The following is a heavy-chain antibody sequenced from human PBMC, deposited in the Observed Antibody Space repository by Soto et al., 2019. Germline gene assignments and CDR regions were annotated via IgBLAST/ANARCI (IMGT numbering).Heavy chain of an antibody. J-gene: IGHJ4*02. D-gene: IGHD3-22*01. CDR1: GFTFADYA. V-gene: IGHV3-43*02. CDR3: AKAKFYYDSSPYDS. Sequence: VQMVESGGGVVHPGGSLRLSCAVSGFTFADYAVHWVRQSAGKGLEWVSFINADGSEKYYADSVRGRFTISRDNSKDSFYLQMNSLRLEHTAMYYCAKAKFYYDSSPYDSWGQGTLVTVSS. CDR2: INADGSEK.